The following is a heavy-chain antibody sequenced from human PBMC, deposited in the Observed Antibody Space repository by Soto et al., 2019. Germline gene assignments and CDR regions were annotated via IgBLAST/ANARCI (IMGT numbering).Heavy chain of an antibody. V-gene: IGHV4-38-2*02. CDR3: AREKSIAARPEDWFDP. CDR1: GYSISSGYY. J-gene: IGHJ5*02. D-gene: IGHD6-6*01. Sequence: PSETLSLTCAVSGYSISSGYYWGWIRQPPGKGLEWIGSIYHSGSTYYNPSLKSRVTISVDTSKNQFSLKLSSVTAADTAVYYCAREKSIAARPEDWFDPWGQGTLVTVSS. CDR2: IYHSGST.